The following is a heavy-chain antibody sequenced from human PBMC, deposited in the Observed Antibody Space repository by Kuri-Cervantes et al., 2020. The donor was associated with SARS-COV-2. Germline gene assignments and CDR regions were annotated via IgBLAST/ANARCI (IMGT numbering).Heavy chain of an antibody. CDR3: ATGLSGSYGGSIDY. J-gene: IGHJ4*02. CDR1: GYTLTELS. Sequence: ASVKVSCKVSGYTLTELSMHWVRQAPGEGLEWMGGFDPDDDDTIYAQTFQGRVTMTEDTSTDTAYMELSSLRSEDTAVYYCATGLSGSYGGSIDYWGQGTLVTVSS. D-gene: IGHD1-26*01. V-gene: IGHV1-24*01. CDR2: FDPDDDDT.